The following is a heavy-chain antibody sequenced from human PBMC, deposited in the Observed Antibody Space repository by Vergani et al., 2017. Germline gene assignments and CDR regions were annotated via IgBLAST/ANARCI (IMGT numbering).Heavy chain of an antibody. V-gene: IGHV4-59*01. CDR2: VEDSGYF. D-gene: IGHD1-14*01. CDR3: ARSIVSRNPPDYFDN. Sequence: QVQLQESGPGLVRPSETLSLTCTVSGGPLSGYYWNWIRQTPGEGLEWIGYVEDSGYFNYNPSLKTRVSMSSDTSNNQFSLMLSSLTVADTAVYYCARSIVSRNPPDYFDNWGQGTLVTVSS. J-gene: IGHJ4*02. CDR1: GGPLSGYY.